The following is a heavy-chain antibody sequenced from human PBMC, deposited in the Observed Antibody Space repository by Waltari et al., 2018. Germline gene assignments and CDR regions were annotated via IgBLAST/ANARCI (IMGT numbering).Heavy chain of an antibody. CDR3: AKDLLGAITGTTLAY. D-gene: IGHD1-7*01. J-gene: IGHJ4*02. CDR2: ISGSGGST. Sequence: EVQLLESGGGLVQPGGSLRLSCAASGFTFSSYAMSWVRQAPGKGLEWVSAISGSGGSTYYADSWKGRFTISRDNSKNTLYLQMNSLRAEDTAVYYCAKDLLGAITGTTLAYWGQGTLVTVSS. CDR1: GFTFSSYA. V-gene: IGHV3-23*01.